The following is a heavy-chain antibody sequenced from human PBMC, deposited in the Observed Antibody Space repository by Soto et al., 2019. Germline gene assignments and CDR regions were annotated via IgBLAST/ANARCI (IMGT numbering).Heavy chain of an antibody. J-gene: IGHJ6*02. D-gene: IGHD6-25*01. CDR2: IFHTGST. Sequence: LSLTCAVSGYSISSGHSWGWIRQPPGKGLEWIGSIFHTGSTYYNPSLKSRVTLSVDTSKNQFSLKLSSVTAADTAVYFCATLPRLDGMDVWGQGTTVTVSS. V-gene: IGHV4-38-2*01. CDR3: ATLPRLDGMDV. CDR1: GYSISSGHS.